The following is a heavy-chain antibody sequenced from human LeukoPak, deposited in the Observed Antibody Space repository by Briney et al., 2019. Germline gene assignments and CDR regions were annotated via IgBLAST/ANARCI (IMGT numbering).Heavy chain of an antibody. CDR1: GDSISKDFYC. Sequence: SETLSLTCTVSGDSISKDFYCWAWIRQPPGKGLEWIGTIYNSANTYYNPPLESRVTMSVDTSKNQISLTLTSVTAADTAVYYCVRDHIDGLNPNNWLDPWGQGTAVTVSS. V-gene: IGHV4-39*07. D-gene: IGHD5-24*01. CDR2: IYNSANT. J-gene: IGHJ5*02. CDR3: VRDHIDGLNPNNWLDP.